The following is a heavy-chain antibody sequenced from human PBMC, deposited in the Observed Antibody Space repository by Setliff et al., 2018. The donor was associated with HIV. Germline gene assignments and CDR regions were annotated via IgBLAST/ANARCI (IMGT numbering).Heavy chain of an antibody. CDR3: ASSWSRVPYYGMDV. D-gene: IGHD6-13*01. CDR1: GYTFTTYG. J-gene: IGHJ6*02. V-gene: IGHV1-8*01. CDR2: ISPNFGHT. Sequence: ASVKVSCKASGYTFTTYGISWVRQAPGHGLEWMGWISPNFGHTNYAQNFVGRVTMTRNTSISTAYMELSSLRSDDTAVYYCASSWSRVPYYGMDVWGQGTTVTVS.